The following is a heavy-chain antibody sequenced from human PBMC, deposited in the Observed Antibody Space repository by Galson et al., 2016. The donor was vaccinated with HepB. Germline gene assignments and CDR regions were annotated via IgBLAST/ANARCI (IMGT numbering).Heavy chain of an antibody. CDR3: ARGPITLWDN. Sequence: SETLSLTCAVYGGSFSGYYWSWIRQPPGRGLEWIGEIHYGGNTKYNPSLKSRVTISQGTSKNRFSRKLTSVTVSDTAVYSCARGPITLWDNWGQGTLVTVSS. CDR1: GGSFSGYY. J-gene: IGHJ4*02. V-gene: IGHV4-34*01. D-gene: IGHD5-24*01. CDR2: IHYGGNT.